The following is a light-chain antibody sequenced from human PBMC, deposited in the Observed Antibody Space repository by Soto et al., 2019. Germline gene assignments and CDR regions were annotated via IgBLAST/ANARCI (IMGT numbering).Light chain of an antibody. J-gene: IGKJ4*01. V-gene: IGKV3-20*01. CDR1: QSISSTY. CDR3: QQYSGSPPLT. CDR2: GAS. Sequence: ENVLTQSPGTLSLSPGERATLSCRASQSISSTYLAWYQQNPGQPPRLLIYGASNRATGIPDRFSGSGSGTHFTLTISRLEPEDFAVYYCQQYSGSPPLTFGGGTKVEIK.